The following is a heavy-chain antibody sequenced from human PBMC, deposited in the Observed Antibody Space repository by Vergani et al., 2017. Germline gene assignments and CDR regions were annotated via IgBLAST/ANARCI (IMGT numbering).Heavy chain of an antibody. J-gene: IGHJ6*03. CDR1: GFTFSSYG. Sequence: QVQLVESGGGVLQPGRSLRLSCAASGFTFSSYGMHWVRQAPGKGLEWVAVISYDGSNKYYADSVKGRFTISRDNSKNTLYLQMNSLRAEDTAVYYCARDPREEYYYYYYMDVWGKGP. CDR2: ISYDGSNK. V-gene: IGHV3-30*03. CDR3: ARDPREEYYYYYYMDV.